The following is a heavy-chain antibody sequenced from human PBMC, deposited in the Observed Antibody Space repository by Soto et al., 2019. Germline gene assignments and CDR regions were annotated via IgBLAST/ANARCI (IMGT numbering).Heavy chain of an antibody. V-gene: IGHV3-21*01. Sequence: KPGGSLRLSCAASGFTFTRYSMNWVRQAPGKGLEWVSSISSTTNYIYYADSMKGRFTVSRDNAKNSVYLQMNSLRADDTAVYYCARDASYYSLWSGYYPSRNGMDVWGQGTTVTVSS. CDR2: ISSTTNYI. J-gene: IGHJ6*02. D-gene: IGHD3-3*01. CDR1: GFTFTRYS. CDR3: ARDASYYSLWSGYYPSRNGMDV.